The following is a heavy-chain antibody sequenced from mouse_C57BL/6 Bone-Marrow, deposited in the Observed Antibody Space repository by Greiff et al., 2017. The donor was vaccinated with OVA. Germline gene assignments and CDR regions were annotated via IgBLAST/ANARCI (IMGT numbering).Heavy chain of an antibody. Sequence: DVKLQESGPVLVKPGASVKMSCKASGYTFTDYYMNWVKQSHGKSLEWIGVINPYNGGTSYNQKFKGKATLTVDKSSSTAYMELNSLTSEDSAVYYCARYPDYYGSSPFAYWGQGTLVTVSA. V-gene: IGHV1-19*01. D-gene: IGHD1-1*01. CDR1: GYTFTDYY. CDR3: ARYPDYYGSSPFAY. CDR2: INPYNGGT. J-gene: IGHJ3*01.